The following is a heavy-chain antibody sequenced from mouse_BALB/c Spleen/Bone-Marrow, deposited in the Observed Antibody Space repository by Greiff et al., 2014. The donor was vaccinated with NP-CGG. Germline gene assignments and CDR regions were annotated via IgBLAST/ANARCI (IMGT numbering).Heavy chain of an antibody. CDR2: INSNGGST. J-gene: IGHJ3*01. CDR3: ARDNYNDYDGFAY. CDR1: GFTFSSYG. D-gene: IGHD2-4*01. Sequence: EVQGVESGGGLVQPGGSLKISCAASGFTFSSYGMSWVRQTPDKRLDLVATINSNGGSTYYPDSVKGRFTISRDNAKNTLYLQMSSLKSEDTAMYYCARDNYNDYDGFAYWGQGTLVTVSA. V-gene: IGHV5-6-3*01.